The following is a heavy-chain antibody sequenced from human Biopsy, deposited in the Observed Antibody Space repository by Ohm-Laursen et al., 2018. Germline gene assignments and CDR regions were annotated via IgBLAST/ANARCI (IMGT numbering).Heavy chain of an antibody. J-gene: IGHJ3*02. CDR2: ISYSGST. CDR1: GGSISGSS. V-gene: IGHV4-59*08. Sequence: SDTLSLTCAVSGGSISGSSWSWIRQAPGRGLEWVGYISYSGSTSNNPSLKSRITISVDMSKNQISLKVSSMTAADTAVYYCAKHGSGWTGDDALHIWGQGTMVTVSS. D-gene: IGHD6-19*01. CDR3: AKHGSGWTGDDALHI.